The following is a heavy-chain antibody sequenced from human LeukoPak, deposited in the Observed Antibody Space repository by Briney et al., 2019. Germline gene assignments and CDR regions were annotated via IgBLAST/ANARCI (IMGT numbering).Heavy chain of an antibody. CDR1: GFTFSSYA. V-gene: IGHV3-30*01. CDR2: ISYDGSNK. Sequence: GGSLRLSCAASGFTFSSYAMHWVRQAPGKGLEWVAVISYDGSNKYYADSVKGRFTISRDNSKNTLYLQMNSLRAEDTAVYYCARCPPWNDTRKVTYYYYYYMDVWGKGTTVTVSS. D-gene: IGHD1-1*01. J-gene: IGHJ6*03. CDR3: ARCPPWNDTRKVTYYYYYYMDV.